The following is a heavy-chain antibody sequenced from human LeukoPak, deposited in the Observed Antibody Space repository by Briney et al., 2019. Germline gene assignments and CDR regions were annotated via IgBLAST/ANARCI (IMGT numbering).Heavy chain of an antibody. CDR2: IYHSGST. CDR3: ARNRPRDFASYYFDH. CDR1: GGSISRSYW. V-gene: IGHV4-4*02. J-gene: IGHJ4*02. Sequence: SETLSLTCAVSGGSISRSYWWSWVRQPPGKGLEWIGEIYHSGSTNYNPSLESRVTMSVDKSKNQFSLKLTSVTAADTAVYFCARNRPRDFASYYFDHWGQGALVTVSS. D-gene: IGHD6-6*01.